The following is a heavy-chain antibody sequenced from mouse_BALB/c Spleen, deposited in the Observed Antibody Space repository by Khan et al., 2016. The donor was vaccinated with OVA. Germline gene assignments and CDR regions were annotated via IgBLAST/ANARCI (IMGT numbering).Heavy chain of an antibody. CDR3: ARRDYGGSPDY. Sequence: QIQLVQSGPELKKPGETVKISCEASGYTFRNYGMNWVMQAPGKGLKWMGWINPNTGEPTYADDFKGRFAFSLETSASTAFLQINNLKNEDMATYVCARRDYGGSPDYWGQGTTLTVAS. J-gene: IGHJ2*01. CDR1: GYTFRNYG. CDR2: INPNTGEP. V-gene: IGHV9-1*02. D-gene: IGHD1-1*01.